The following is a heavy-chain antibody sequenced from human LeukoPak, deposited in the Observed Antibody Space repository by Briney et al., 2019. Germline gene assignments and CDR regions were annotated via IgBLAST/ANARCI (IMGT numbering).Heavy chain of an antibody. Sequence: PGGSLRLSCAASGFSFSDYYMTWIRQAPGKGLEWVSYISSSGSTIYYADSVKGRCTTSRDNAKNSLYLLLNGLRAEDTAVYYCASVYGDYGGNYDYYYMDVWGKGTTVTVSS. D-gene: IGHD4-17*01. CDR1: GFSFSDYY. CDR3: ASVYGDYGGNYDYYYMDV. J-gene: IGHJ6*03. CDR2: ISSSGSTI. V-gene: IGHV3-11*04.